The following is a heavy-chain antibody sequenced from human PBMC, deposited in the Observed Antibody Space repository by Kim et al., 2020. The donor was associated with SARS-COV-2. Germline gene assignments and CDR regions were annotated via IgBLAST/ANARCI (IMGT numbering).Heavy chain of an antibody. J-gene: IGHJ5*02. CDR3: ARKLLWFGELSPLFDP. Sequence: ASVKVSRKASGYTFTSYAMHWVRQAPGQRLEWMGWINAGNGNTKYSQKFQGRVTITRDTSASTAYMELSSLRSEDTAVYYCARKLLWFGELSPLFDPWGQGTLVTVSS. CDR1: GYTFTSYA. D-gene: IGHD3-10*01. V-gene: IGHV1-3*01. CDR2: INAGNGNT.